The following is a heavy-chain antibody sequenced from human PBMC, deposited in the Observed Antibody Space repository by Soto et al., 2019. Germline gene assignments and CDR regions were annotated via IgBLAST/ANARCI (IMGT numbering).Heavy chain of an antibody. Sequence: SETLSLTCTVSGGPISGGDYYWNWVSHPPGKGLEWIGYIYYSGSTYYIPSLKSRVSISVDTTKNQFSLKLSSVTAADTAVYYCASVVGGSGYYRFDYWGQGTLVTVSS. J-gene: IGHJ4*02. V-gene: IGHV4-30-4*01. CDR2: IYYSGST. CDR3: ASVVGGSGYYRFDY. CDR1: GGPISGGDYY. D-gene: IGHD3-22*01.